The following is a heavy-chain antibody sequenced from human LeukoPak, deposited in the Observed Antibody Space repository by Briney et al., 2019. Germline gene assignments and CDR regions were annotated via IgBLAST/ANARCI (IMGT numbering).Heavy chain of an antibody. J-gene: IGHJ4*02. V-gene: IGHV3-30*18. CDR3: AKAYDFWSGYPDY. CDR1: GFTFSSYG. Sequence: GGSLRLSCAVSGFTFSSYGMHWVRQAPGKGLEWVTVISYDGSGDKYCADYVKGRFTISRDNSKNTVYLQMNSLRAEDTAVYYCAKAYDFWSGYPDYWGRGTLVTVSS. D-gene: IGHD3-3*01. CDR2: ISYDGSGDK.